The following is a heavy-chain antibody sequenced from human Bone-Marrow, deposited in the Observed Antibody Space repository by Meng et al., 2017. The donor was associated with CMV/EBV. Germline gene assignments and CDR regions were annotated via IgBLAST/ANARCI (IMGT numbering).Heavy chain of an antibody. Sequence: GGSLRLSCAASGFTVSSNYMSWVRQAPGKGLEWVSVIYSGGSTYYADSVKGRFTISRDNSKNTLYLQMNSLRAEDTAVYYCARGVEMATITFPIGSLNWFDPWGQGALVTVSS. CDR3: ARGVEMATITFPIGSLNWFDP. V-gene: IGHV3-66*02. J-gene: IGHJ5*02. D-gene: IGHD5-24*01. CDR1: GFTVSSNY. CDR2: IYSGGST.